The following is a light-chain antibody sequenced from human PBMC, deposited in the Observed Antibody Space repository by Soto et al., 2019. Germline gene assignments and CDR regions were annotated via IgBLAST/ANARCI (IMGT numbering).Light chain of an antibody. CDR2: DAS. Sequence: DIQMTQSPSTLSASVGDRVTITCRASQSISSWLAWYQQKPGKAPNLLIFDASSLQSGVPSRFSGSGSGTDFTLTISSLHPDDFATYYCQQYNSYSPTFGQGTKVDIK. V-gene: IGKV1-5*01. CDR1: QSISSW. J-gene: IGKJ1*01. CDR3: QQYNSYSPT.